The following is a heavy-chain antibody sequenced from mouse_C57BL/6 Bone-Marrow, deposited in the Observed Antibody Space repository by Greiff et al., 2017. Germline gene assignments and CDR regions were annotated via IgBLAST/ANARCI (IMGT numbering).Heavy chain of an antibody. CDR1: GYTFTSYW. J-gene: IGHJ2*01. V-gene: IGHV1-55*01. CDR3: ARSGPLGRSFDD. Sequence: VQLQQPGAELVKPGASVKMSCKASGYTFTSYWITWVKQRPGQGLEWIGDIYPTSGRTNYNEKFKSKAILTVDTSSNTDYMHLSSLRSEDSAVFYCARSGPLGRSFDDWGQGTTLTVSS. D-gene: IGHD4-1*01. CDR2: IYPTSGRT.